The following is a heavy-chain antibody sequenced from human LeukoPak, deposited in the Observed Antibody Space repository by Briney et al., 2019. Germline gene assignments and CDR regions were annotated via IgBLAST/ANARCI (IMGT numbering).Heavy chain of an antibody. CDR3: ARESGTSSSWPPRRYFDY. D-gene: IGHD6-13*01. V-gene: IGHV3-30*19. CDR2: ISYDGSNK. J-gene: IGHJ4*02. Sequence: QSGRSLRLSCAASGFTFSNYGMHWVRQAPGKGLEWVAVISYDGSNKYYADSVKGRFTISRDNSKNTLYLQMNSLRAEDTAVYYCARESGTSSSWPPRRYFDYWGQGTLVTVSS. CDR1: GFTFSNYG.